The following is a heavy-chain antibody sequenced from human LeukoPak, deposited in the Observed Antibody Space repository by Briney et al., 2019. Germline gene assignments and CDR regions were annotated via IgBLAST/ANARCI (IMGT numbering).Heavy chain of an antibody. V-gene: IGHV3-74*01. CDR1: GFTFRSYW. D-gene: IGHD6-13*01. CDR3: VRYIAAAGVY. Sequence: GGSLRLSCAASGFTFRSYWMHWVRQAPGKGLVWVSRINSDGSSTSYADSVKGRFTISRENAKNTLYLQMNSLRAEDSAVYYCVRYIAAAGVYWGQGTLVTVSS. J-gene: IGHJ4*02. CDR2: INSDGSST.